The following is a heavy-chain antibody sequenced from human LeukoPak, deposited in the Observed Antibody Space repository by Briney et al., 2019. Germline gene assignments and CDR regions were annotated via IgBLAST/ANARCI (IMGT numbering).Heavy chain of an antibody. J-gene: IGHJ4*02. V-gene: IGHV3-23*01. CDR3: ATESGTYSGTCFDY. D-gene: IGHD1-26*01. Sequence: PGGSLRLSCAASGFTFSSYAMSWVRQAPGKGLGWVSAISGSGGSTYYADSVKGRFTISRDNAKNSLYLQMNSLRAEDTAVYYCATESGTYSGTCFDYWGQGNLVTVSS. CDR2: ISGSGGST. CDR1: GFTFSSYA.